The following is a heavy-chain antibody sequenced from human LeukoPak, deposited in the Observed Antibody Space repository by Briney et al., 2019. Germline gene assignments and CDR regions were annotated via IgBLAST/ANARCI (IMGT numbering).Heavy chain of an antibody. V-gene: IGHV3-48*02. CDR3: ARALRYFDWLSTSPEYNWFDP. CDR2: ISSSSSTI. D-gene: IGHD3-9*01. Sequence: GGSLRLSCAASGFTFSSYSMTWVRQAPGKGLEWVSYISSSSSTIYYADSVKGRFTISRDNAKNSLYLQMNRLRDEDTAVYYCARALRYFDWLSTSPEYNWFDPWGQGTLVTVSS. J-gene: IGHJ5*02. CDR1: GFTFSSYS.